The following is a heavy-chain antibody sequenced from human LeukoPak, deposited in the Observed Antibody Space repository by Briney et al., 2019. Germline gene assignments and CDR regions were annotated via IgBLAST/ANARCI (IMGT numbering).Heavy chain of an antibody. J-gene: IGHJ6*03. CDR1: GFRFADHA. V-gene: IGHV3-49*04. CDR2: ISSKAYGETT. Sequence: PGGSLRLSCLASGFRFADHAMTWVRQAPGKGLEWVSFISSKAYGETTECAASVKGRFTISRDDPKRITYLQMNSLKTEDTAVYYCVRSGSTSWNYMDVWGKGTTVTISS. CDR3: VRSGSTSWNYMDV. D-gene: IGHD2-2*01.